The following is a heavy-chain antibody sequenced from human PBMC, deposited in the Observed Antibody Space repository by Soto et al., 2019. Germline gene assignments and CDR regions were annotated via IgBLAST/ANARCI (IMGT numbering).Heavy chain of an antibody. V-gene: IGHV1-2*02. Sequence: QLHLVQSGAVVKKPGASVTVSCSASGYPVTAYYMHWVRQAPGRGLEGMGGINPATGAAKYTQTFQGRVTMARDTSTSTGFMELSGLTSADTAVFFCARGGGVGVAGSAAFDMWGQGTLVTVSS. J-gene: IGHJ3*02. CDR2: INPATGAA. CDR3: ARGGGVGVAGSAAFDM. CDR1: GYPVTAYY. D-gene: IGHD3-3*01.